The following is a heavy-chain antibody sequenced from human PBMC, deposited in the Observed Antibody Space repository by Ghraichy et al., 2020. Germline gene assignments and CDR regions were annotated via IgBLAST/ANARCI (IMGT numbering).Heavy chain of an antibody. D-gene: IGHD3-16*01. CDR3: ARDISYIAFDR. V-gene: IGHV3-33*01. CDR2: IHYDGSIK. J-gene: IGHJ3*02. CDR1: GFTFSSHG. Sequence: GGSLRLSCVGSGFTFSSHGINWVRQAPGKGLEWVAGIHYDGSIKYYADSVKGRFTISRDDSKNTVYLQMNSLRVEDTAVYKCARDISYIAFDRWGQGTMVTVSS.